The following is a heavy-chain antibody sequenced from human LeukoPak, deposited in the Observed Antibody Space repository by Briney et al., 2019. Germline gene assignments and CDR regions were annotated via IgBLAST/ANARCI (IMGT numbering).Heavy chain of an antibody. CDR2: ISSSSSYI. D-gene: IGHD3-3*01. CDR1: GFTFSSYS. V-gene: IGHV3-21*01. J-gene: IGHJ6*02. CDR3: ARDAGVRFLEWPYYYYYGMDV. Sequence: GGSLRLSCAASGFTFSSYSMSWVRQAPGKGLEWVSSISSSSSYIYYADSVKGRFTISRDNAKNSLYLQMNSLRAEDTAVYYCARDAGVRFLEWPYYYYYGMDVWGQGTTVTVSS.